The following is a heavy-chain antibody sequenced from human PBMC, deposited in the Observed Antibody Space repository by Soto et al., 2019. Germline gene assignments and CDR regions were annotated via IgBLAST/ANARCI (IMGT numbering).Heavy chain of an antibody. V-gene: IGHV4-31*03. J-gene: IGHJ3*02. CDR2: IYYSGST. CDR3: ARARLRSVYAFDI. CDR1: GGSVGRGPYC. D-gene: IGHD3-10*02. Sequence: PSLPCTVSGGSVGRGPYCWTWIRQRPGKGLEWIGYIYYSGSTYYSPSLKSRLSISLDTSKNQFSLRLSSVTAADTAMYYCARARLRSVYAFDIHGQGTMFPVSS.